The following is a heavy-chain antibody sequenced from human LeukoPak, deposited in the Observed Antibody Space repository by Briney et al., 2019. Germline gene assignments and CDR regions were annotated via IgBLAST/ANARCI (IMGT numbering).Heavy chain of an antibody. D-gene: IGHD4-17*01. CDR2: IYPNGAI. CDR1: GASISTYF. Sequence: PSETLSLTCTVSGASISTYFWTWIRQPAGKGLEWIGRIYPNGAINYNPSLKSRVTMSVDTSKNQFSLKLISVTAADTAVYYCAREYGDQGTRNFDYRGQGGLVTVSS. J-gene: IGHJ4*02. V-gene: IGHV4-4*07. CDR3: AREYGDQGTRNFDY.